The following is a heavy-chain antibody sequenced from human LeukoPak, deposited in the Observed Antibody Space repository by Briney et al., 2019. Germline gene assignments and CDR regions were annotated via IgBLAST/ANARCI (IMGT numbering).Heavy chain of an antibody. CDR3: ARSGGYGWDY. CDR2: IKPDGTEG. J-gene: IGHJ4*02. CDR1: GFTFSSYG. V-gene: IGHV3-7*01. Sequence: GGSLRLSCAASGFTFSSYGMHWVRQAPGKGLEWVANIKPDGTEGYYVDSLKGRFTISRDNAKNSLYLQMNSLRTEDTAVYYCARSGGYGWDYWGQGTLVTVSS. D-gene: IGHD5-12*01.